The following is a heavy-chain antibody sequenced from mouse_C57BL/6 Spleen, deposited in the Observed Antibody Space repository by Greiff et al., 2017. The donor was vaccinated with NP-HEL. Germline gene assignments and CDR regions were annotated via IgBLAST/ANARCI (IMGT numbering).Heavy chain of an antibody. CDR1: GYTFTSYW. Sequence: QVQLQQPGAELVRPGPSVKLSCKASGYTFTSYWMHWVKQRPGQGLEWIGVIDPSDSYTNYNQKFKGKATLTVDTSSSTAYMQLSSLTSEDSAVYYCASRSEAAMDYWGQGTSVTVSS. CDR3: ASRSEAAMDY. J-gene: IGHJ4*01. CDR2: IDPSDSYT. V-gene: IGHV1-59*01.